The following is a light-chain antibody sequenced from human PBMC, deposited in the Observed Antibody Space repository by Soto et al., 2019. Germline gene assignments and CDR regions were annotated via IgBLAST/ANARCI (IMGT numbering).Light chain of an antibody. CDR1: QSISSW. Sequence: DIQMTQSPSTLSATAGDRVTITCRASQSISSWLAWYQHKLGKAPKLLIYDASNLDSGVPSRFSGSGSGTELSLSISNLQPDDCATYYCQQYENYWTFGQGTRVEIK. CDR2: DAS. CDR3: QQYENYWT. V-gene: IGKV1-5*01. J-gene: IGKJ1*01.